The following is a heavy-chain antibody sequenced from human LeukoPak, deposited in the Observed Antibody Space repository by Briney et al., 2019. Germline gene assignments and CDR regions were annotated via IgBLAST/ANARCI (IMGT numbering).Heavy chain of an antibody. CDR2: ISGISGSTT. V-gene: IGHV3-23*01. Sequence: PGGSLRLFCAASGFSFGNYAMRWVRQAPGKGLEWVAAISGISGSTTIYADSVKGRFTVSRDNSKSTLYLQMNSLRAEDTALYFCVKNYASGRGVPYGMDVWGQGTTVTVAS. J-gene: IGHJ6*02. D-gene: IGHD3-10*01. CDR1: GFSFGNYA. CDR3: VKNYASGRGVPYGMDV.